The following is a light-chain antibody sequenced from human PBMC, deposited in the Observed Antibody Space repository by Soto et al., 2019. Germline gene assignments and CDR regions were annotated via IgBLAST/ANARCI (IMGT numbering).Light chain of an antibody. J-gene: IGKJ4*01. CDR1: QSVLSSSNNKNY. CDR2: WAS. Sequence: DIVMTQSPDSLAVSLGERATFNCKSSQSVLSSSNNKNYLAWFQHKPGQPPKQVIYWASTRESGVPDRFSGSGYETDFTLTISSLQAEDVAGYYCQQYYSAPITFGGGTKVEIK. V-gene: IGKV4-1*01. CDR3: QQYYSAPIT.